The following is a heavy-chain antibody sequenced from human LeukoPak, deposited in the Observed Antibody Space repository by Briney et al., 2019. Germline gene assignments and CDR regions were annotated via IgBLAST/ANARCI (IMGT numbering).Heavy chain of an antibody. V-gene: IGHV1-2*02. D-gene: IGHD3-10*01. Sequence: ASVKVSCKASGYTFTDYYIHGVRQDPGQGLEWMGWISPDSGGTHYAQKFQGRVTMTSDTSINTAYIEMSRLMSYDTAVDWCARDAISRGIIDFWGQGTLVTVSS. CDR1: GYTFTDYY. CDR3: ARDAISRGIIDF. CDR2: ISPDSGGT. J-gene: IGHJ4*02.